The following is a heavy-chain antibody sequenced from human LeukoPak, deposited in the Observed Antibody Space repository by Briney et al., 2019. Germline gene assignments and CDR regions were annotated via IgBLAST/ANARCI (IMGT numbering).Heavy chain of an antibody. D-gene: IGHD3-16*01. CDR3: AKKGLYDYVWGSSHYYMDV. CDR2: IIPIFGTA. Sequence: GASVKVSCKASGGTFSSYAISWVRQAPGQGLEWMGGIIPIFGTANYAQKFQGRVTITADKSTSTAYMELSSLRSEDTAVYYCAKKGLYDYVWGSSHYYMDVWGKGTTVTISS. J-gene: IGHJ6*03. CDR1: GGTFSSYA. V-gene: IGHV1-69*06.